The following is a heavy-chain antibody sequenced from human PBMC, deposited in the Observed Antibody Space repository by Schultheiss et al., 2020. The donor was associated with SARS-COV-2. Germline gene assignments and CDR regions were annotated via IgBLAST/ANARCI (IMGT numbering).Heavy chain of an antibody. V-gene: IGHV4-59*01. D-gene: IGHD2-2*01. Sequence: SQTLSLTCAVSGGSISSYYWSWIRQPPGKGLEWIGYIYYSGSTNYNPSLKSRVTISVDTSKNQFSLKLSSVTAADTAVYYCARDHELVVPAASYGMDVWGQGTTVTVSS. J-gene: IGHJ6*02. CDR2: IYYSGST. CDR3: ARDHELVVPAASYGMDV. CDR1: GGSISSYY.